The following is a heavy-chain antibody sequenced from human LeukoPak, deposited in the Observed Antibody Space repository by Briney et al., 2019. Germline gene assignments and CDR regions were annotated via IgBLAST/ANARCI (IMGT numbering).Heavy chain of an antibody. Sequence: SETLSLTCTVSGGSISSGDYYWSWIRQPPGKGLGWLGYIYYSGSTYYNPSLKSRVTVSVDTYKNQFFLELSSVTAADTAVYYCARDQPSSSRYMDVWGKGTTVTVSS. CDR2: IYYSGST. V-gene: IGHV4-30-4*08. D-gene: IGHD6-13*01. CDR1: GGSISSGDYY. J-gene: IGHJ6*03. CDR3: ARDQPSSSRYMDV.